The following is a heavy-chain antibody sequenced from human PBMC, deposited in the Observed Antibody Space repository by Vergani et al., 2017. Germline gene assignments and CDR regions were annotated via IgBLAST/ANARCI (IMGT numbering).Heavy chain of an antibody. V-gene: IGHV3-49*03. J-gene: IGHJ6*02. CDR2: IRSKAYAGTT. CDR3: TREGVDNWEHNVVVTAPAVYYDYYYGMDV. Sequence: EVQLVESGGGLVQPGRSLRLSCTASGFTFGDYAMSWFRQAPGKGLEWVGFIRSKAYAGTTEYAASVKGRFTISRDDSKSIAYLQMNSLKTEDTAVYYWTREGVDNWEHNVVVTAPAVYYDYYYGMDVWGQGTTVIVSS. CDR1: GFTFGDYA. D-gene: IGHD2-21*02.